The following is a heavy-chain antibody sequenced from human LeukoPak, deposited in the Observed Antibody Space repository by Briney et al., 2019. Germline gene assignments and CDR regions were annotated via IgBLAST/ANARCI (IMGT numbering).Heavy chain of an antibody. Sequence: ASVKVSCKASGYSFTSDSISWLRQAPGQGLEWMGWISAYNVNTNYAQMLQGRVTMTTDTSPSTAYMELRSLRSDDTAVYYCAREAAAGTYGYWGQGTLVTVSS. J-gene: IGHJ4*02. CDR3: AREAAAGTYGY. V-gene: IGHV1-18*01. CDR1: GYSFTSDS. CDR2: ISAYNVNT. D-gene: IGHD6-13*01.